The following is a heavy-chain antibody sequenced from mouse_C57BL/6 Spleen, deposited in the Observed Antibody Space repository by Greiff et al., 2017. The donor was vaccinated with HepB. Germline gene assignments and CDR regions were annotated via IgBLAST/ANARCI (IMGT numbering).Heavy chain of an antibody. V-gene: IGHV14-4*01. CDR3: TTGVGSMDY. CDR2: IDPENGDT. Sequence: EVQLQESGAELVRPGASVKLSCTASGFNIKDDYMHWVKQRPEQGLEWIGWIDPENGDTEYASKFQGKATITADTSSNTAYLQLSSLTSEDTAVYYCTTGVGSMDYWGQGTSVTVSS. D-gene: IGHD1-1*02. CDR1: GFNIKDDY. J-gene: IGHJ4*01.